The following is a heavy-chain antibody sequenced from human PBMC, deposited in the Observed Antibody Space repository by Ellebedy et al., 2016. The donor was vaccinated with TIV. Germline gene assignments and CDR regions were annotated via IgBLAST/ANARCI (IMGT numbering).Heavy chain of an antibody. D-gene: IGHD1-26*01. CDR3: ARDEAEVGATFFGY. CDR1: GFTFNDYY. CDR2: MSSSGRTI. J-gene: IGHJ4*02. V-gene: IGHV3-11*04. Sequence: GESLKISCAASGFTFNDYYMSWVRQAPGRGLEWLSYMSSSGRTIYYADSVKGRFTISRDNAKNSLYLQMNSMRDEDTAVYYCARDEAEVGATFFGYWGQGTLVTVSS.